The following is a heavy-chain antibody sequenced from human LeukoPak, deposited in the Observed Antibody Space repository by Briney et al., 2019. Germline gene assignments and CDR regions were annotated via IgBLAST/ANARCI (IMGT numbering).Heavy chain of an antibody. CDR1: GFAFSNYA. D-gene: IGHD1-26*01. CDR2: INGDGSTI. Sequence: GGSLRLSCAASGFAFSNYAMSWVRQAPGKGLVWVSLINGDGSTISYADSVKGRFTISRDNAKNTLYLQMNSLRAEDTAVYYCARYYSGSYHYWGQGTLVTVSS. V-gene: IGHV3-74*01. CDR3: ARYYSGSYHY. J-gene: IGHJ4*02.